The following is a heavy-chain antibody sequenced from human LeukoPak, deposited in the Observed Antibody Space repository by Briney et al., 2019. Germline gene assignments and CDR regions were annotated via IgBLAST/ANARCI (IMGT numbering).Heavy chain of an antibody. D-gene: IGHD1-26*01. J-gene: IGHJ4*02. V-gene: IGHV4-59*01. Sequence: SETLSLTCTVSGVSIRNYCWNWIRHPPGKGLEWIGYICDSGNIDYKPSLKSRVTISVDTSKNQCSLKLTSATAADTAVYYCARWHSHGRYFDYWGQGALVTVSS. CDR3: ARWHSHGRYFDY. CDR2: ICDSGNI. CDR1: GVSIRNYC.